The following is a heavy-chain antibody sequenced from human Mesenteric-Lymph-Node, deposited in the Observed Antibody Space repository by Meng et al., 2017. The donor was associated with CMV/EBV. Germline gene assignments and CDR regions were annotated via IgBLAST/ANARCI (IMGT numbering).Heavy chain of an antibody. CDR1: GGSVNSASYY. V-gene: IGHV4-61*01. J-gene: IGHJ4*02. CDR2: VYYSGST. D-gene: IGHD3-16*01. CDR3: ARSGGVSPRRTYFDY. Sequence: SETLSLTCTVSGGSVNSASYYWSWVRQPPGKRLEWIGYVYYSGSTSYNPSLKSRVTISIDTSRNKFSLKLSSATAADTAVYYCARSGGVSPRRTYFDYWGQGTLVTVSS.